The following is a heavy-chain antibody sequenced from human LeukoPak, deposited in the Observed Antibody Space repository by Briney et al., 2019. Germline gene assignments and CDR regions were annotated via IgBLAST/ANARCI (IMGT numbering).Heavy chain of an antibody. J-gene: IGHJ6*03. CDR2: IYYSGST. Sequence: PSETLSLTCTVSGGSISSSSYYWGWIRQPPGKGLEWIGSIYYSGSTYYNPSLKSRVTISVDTSKNQFSLKLSSVTAADTAVYYCARHRSVVTTQGYYYYYMDVWGKGTTVTISS. CDR1: GGSISSSSYY. D-gene: IGHD2-15*01. CDR3: ARHRSVVTTQGYYYYYMDV. V-gene: IGHV4-39*01.